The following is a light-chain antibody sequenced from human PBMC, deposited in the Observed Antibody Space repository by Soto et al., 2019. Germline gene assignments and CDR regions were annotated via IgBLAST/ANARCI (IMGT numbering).Light chain of an antibody. CDR1: QNLLHSNGYNY. J-gene: IGKJ1*01. Sequence: DIVMTQSPLSLPVTPGEPASISCRSSQNLLHSNGYNYLEWYLQKPGHSPQLLIYLGSTRASGVPDRFSGSASGTEFTLSITPLQPDDFETYYCQQYDSYPWTFGQGTKVDIK. CDR3: QQYDSYPWT. V-gene: IGKV2-28*01. CDR2: LGS.